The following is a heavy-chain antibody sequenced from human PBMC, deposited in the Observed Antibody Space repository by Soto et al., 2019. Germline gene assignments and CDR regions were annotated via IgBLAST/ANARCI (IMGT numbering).Heavy chain of an antibody. CDR1: GDSVSSNSAA. Sequence: PSQTLSLTCVISGDSVSSNSAAWNWIRQSPSRGLEWLGRTYYRSKWYNDYAVSVKSRITINPDTSKNQFSLQLNSVTPEDTAVYYCARGNFWSGYGGYYYYGMDVWGQGTTVTVSS. CDR2: TYYRSKWYN. J-gene: IGHJ6*02. V-gene: IGHV6-1*01. D-gene: IGHD3-3*01. CDR3: ARGNFWSGYGGYYYYGMDV.